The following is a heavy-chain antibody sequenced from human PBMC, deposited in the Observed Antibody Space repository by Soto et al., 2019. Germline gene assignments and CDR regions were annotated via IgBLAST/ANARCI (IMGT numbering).Heavy chain of an antibody. CDR2: ISYDGSNK. V-gene: IGHV3-30*18. Sequence: PGGSLRLSCAASGFTFSSYGMHWVRQAPGKGLEWVAVISYDGSNKYYADSVKGRFTISRDNSKNTLYLQMNSLRAEDTAVYYCANTSGPWGQGTLVTVSS. J-gene: IGHJ5*02. CDR1: GFTFSSYG. CDR3: ANTSGP.